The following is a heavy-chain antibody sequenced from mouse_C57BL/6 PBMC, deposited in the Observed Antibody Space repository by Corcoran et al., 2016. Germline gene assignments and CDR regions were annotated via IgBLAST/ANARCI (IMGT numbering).Heavy chain of an antibody. CDR3: ARKLGWAMDY. Sequence: EVQLQQSGPELEKPGASVKISCKASGYTFTDYYMNWVLQSHGKSLEWIGDINPNNGGTSYNQKFKGKATLTVYKSSSTAYMELRSLTSEDSAVYYCARKLGWAMDYWGQGTSVTVSS. V-gene: IGHV1-26*01. CDR1: GYTFTDYY. J-gene: IGHJ4*01. D-gene: IGHD4-1*01. CDR2: INPNNGGT.